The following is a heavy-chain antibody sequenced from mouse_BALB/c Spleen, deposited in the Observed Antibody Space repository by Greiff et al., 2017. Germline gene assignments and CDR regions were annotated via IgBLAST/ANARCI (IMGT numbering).Heavy chain of an antibody. V-gene: IGHV2-2*01. D-gene: IGHD2-3*01. CDR1: GFSLTSYG. CDR3: VRKGDGYYDAMDY. CDR2: IWSGGST. J-gene: IGHJ4*01. Sequence: QVQLKQSGPGLVQPSQSLSITCTVSGFSLTSYGVHWVRQSPGKGLEWLGVIWSGGSTDYNAPFISRLSISKDNSKSQVFFKMNSLQADDTAIYYCVRKGDGYYDAMDYWGQGTSVTVSS.